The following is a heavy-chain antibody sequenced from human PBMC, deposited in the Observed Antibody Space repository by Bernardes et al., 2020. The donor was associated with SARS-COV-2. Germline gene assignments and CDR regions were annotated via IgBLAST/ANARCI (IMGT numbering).Heavy chain of an antibody. CDR1: GFTFGSYG. V-gene: IGHV3-30*02. CDR3: AKELNWNHFDY. Sequence: GGSLRLSCAASGFTFGSYGMLWVRQAPGKGLEWVAFIRYDGANQYYADSVKGRFTISRDNSKNTLYLQMNSLRTEDTAVYYCAKELNWNHFDYWGQGSLVSVSS. CDR2: IRYDGANQ. J-gene: IGHJ4*02. D-gene: IGHD1-20*01.